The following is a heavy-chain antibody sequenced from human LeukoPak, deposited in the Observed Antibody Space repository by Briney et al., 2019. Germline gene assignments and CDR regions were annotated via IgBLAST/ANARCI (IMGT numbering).Heavy chain of an antibody. D-gene: IGHD5-18*01. Sequence: SQTLSLTCTVSGGSISSGSYYWSWIRQPAGKGLEWIGRIYTSGSTNYNPSLESRVTISVDTSKNQFSLKLSSVTAADTAVYYCARGGIQLWNDAFDIWGQGTMVTVSS. CDR1: GGSISSGSYY. V-gene: IGHV4-61*02. CDR3: ARGGIQLWNDAFDI. CDR2: IYTSGST. J-gene: IGHJ3*02.